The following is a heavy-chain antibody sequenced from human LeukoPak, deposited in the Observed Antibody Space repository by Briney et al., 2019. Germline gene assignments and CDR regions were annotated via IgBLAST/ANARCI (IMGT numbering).Heavy chain of an antibody. CDR3: ARVIWRQLAPFDY. J-gene: IGHJ4*02. CDR2: IKEDGSET. D-gene: IGHD6-13*01. CDR1: VFSFRAYW. Sequence: GGCLRLSCAASVFSFRAYWMTWVRQVPWTGLEWLAIIKEDGSETYSMDSVKGRFTISRDNAKNSLYLQMNSLRGDDTAVYYCARVIWRQLAPFDYWGQGALVTVSS. V-gene: IGHV3-7*03.